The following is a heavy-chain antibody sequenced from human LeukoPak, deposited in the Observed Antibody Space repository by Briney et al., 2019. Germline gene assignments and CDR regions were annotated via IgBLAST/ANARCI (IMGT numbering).Heavy chain of an antibody. CDR3: ARGGPPGYYYDYYMDV. CDR2: LYHNGST. CDR1: GYAISSDYF. J-gene: IGHJ6*03. V-gene: IGHV4-38-2*02. Sequence: SETLSLTCTVSGYAISSDYFWGWIRQPPGKGLEWIGSLYHNGSTYYNPSLKSRVTISVDTSKNQYSLKMSSVTAADTAVYFCARGGPPGYYYDYYMDVWGKGTTVTISS.